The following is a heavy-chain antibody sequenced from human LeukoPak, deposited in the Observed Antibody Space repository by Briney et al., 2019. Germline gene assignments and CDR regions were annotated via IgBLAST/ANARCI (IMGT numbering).Heavy chain of an antibody. V-gene: IGHV4-39*07. Sequence: SETLSLTCTVSGGSISSNTYYWGWIRQPPGKGLEWIGSIYYSGSTYYNPSLKSRVTISVDTSKNQFSLKLSSVTAADTAVYYCARDRGLHGFDPWGQGTLVTVSS. CDR3: ARDRGLHGFDP. CDR1: GGSISSNTYY. D-gene: IGHD4-17*01. J-gene: IGHJ5*02. CDR2: IYYSGST.